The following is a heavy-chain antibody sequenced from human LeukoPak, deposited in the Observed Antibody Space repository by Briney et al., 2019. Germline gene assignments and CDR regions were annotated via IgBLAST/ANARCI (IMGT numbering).Heavy chain of an antibody. D-gene: IGHD2-2*01. CDR3: ARVVGAAPFDY. J-gene: IGHJ4*02. CDR2: IYPGDSDT. Sequence: GESLKISCKGSGYTFSNYWIGWVRQMPGKGLEWMGIIYPGDSDTRYSPSFQGQVSISADKSINTAYLQWNSLQASDTAIYYCARVVGAAPFDYWGQGTLVTVSS. V-gene: IGHV5-51*01. CDR1: GYTFSNYW.